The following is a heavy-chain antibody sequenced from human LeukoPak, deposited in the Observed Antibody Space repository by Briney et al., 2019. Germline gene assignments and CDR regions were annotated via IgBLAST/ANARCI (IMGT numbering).Heavy chain of an antibody. Sequence: ASVKVSCKASGYTFSSYDINWVRQATGQGLEWMGIINPSGGTSYAQKLQGRITMTRDTSTSTLYMELSRLKSEDTAVYYCGREGVAGTGLDYWGQGTLVTVSS. CDR1: GYTFSSYD. V-gene: IGHV1-46*01. CDR3: GREGVAGTGLDY. J-gene: IGHJ4*01. D-gene: IGHD6-13*01. CDR2: INPSGGT.